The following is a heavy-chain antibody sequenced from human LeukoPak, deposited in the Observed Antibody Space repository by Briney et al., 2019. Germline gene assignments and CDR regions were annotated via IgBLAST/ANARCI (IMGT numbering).Heavy chain of an antibody. D-gene: IGHD2-21*02. Sequence: PSETLSLTCAVYGGSFSGYYWSWIRQPPGKGLEWIGEINHSGSTNYNPSLKSRVTISVDASKNQFSLKMSSVTAADTAVYYCARDNGVTDSYYFDYWGEGALVTVSS. CDR2: INHSGST. V-gene: IGHV4-34*01. CDR1: GGSFSGYY. CDR3: ARDNGVTDSYYFDY. J-gene: IGHJ4*02.